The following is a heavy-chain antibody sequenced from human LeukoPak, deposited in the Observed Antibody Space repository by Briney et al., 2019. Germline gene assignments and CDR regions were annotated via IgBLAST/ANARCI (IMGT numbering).Heavy chain of an antibody. CDR1: GYSFTSYW. D-gene: IGHD3-22*01. J-gene: IGHJ3*02. Sequence: GESLKISCKGSGYSFTSYWIGWVRQMPGKGPEWMGIIYPGDSDTRYSPSFQGQVTISADKSISTAYLQWSSLKASDTAMYYCAVYYDSSGYYNAFDIWGQGTMVTVSS. V-gene: IGHV5-51*01. CDR3: AVYYDSSGYYNAFDI. CDR2: IYPGDSDT.